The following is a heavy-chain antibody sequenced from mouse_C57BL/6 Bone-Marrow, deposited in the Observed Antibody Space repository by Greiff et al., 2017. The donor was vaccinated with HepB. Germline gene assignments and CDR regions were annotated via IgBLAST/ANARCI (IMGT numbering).Heavy chain of an antibody. J-gene: IGHJ4*01. CDR1: GFTFSDYG. Sequence: EVKLLESGGGLVQPGGSLKLSCAASGFTFSDYGMAWVRQAPRKGPEWVAFISNLAYSIYYADTVTGRFTISRENAKNTLYLEMSSLRSEDTAMYYCARHEGGYAMDYWGQGTSVTVSS. CDR3: ARHEGGYAMDY. CDR2: ISNLAYSI. V-gene: IGHV5-15*01.